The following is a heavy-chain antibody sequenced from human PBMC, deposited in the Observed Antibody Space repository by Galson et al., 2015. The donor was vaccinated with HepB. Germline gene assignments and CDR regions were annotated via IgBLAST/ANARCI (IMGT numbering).Heavy chain of an antibody. CDR1: GFTFSSYG. J-gene: IGHJ4*02. CDR2: ISYDGSHK. D-gene: IGHD3-10*01. CDR3: AKGYGSGNYYGSDY. Sequence: SLRLSCAASGFTFSSYGMHWVRQAPGKGLEWVAVISYDGSHKYYADSVKGRFTISRDNSKNTLYLQMSSLRAEDTAIYYCAKGYGSGNYYGSDYWGQGTLVIVSS. V-gene: IGHV3-30*18.